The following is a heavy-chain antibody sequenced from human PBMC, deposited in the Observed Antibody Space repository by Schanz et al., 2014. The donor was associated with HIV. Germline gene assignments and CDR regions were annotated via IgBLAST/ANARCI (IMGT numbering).Heavy chain of an antibody. Sequence: QVQLVESGGGVVQPGRSLRLSCTASGFTFSSSGMHWVRQAPGKGLEWVAAMWYDESHKGYADSVKGRFTISRDNSKNTLYLEMISLKVEDTAMYYCAKDAYSSNYINWVDPWGQGTLVTVSS. CDR2: MWYDESHK. J-gene: IGHJ5*02. V-gene: IGHV3-33*06. D-gene: IGHD6-13*01. CDR1: GFTFSSSG. CDR3: AKDAYSSNYINWVDP.